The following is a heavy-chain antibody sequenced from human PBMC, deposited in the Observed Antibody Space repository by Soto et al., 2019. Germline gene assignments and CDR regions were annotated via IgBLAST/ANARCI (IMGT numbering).Heavy chain of an antibody. CDR1: GGTFSSYA. J-gene: IGHJ6*02. CDR2: IIPIFGTA. CDR3: ARDRGRGMATIKGGYXXXGMDX. Sequence: GASVKVSCKASGGTFSSYAISWVRQAPGQGLEWMGGIIPIFGTANYAQKFQGRVTITADESTSTAYMELSSLKSEDTAVYYCARDRGRGMATIKGGYXXXGMDXXGQGTTVTVSS. D-gene: IGHD5-12*01. V-gene: IGHV1-69*13.